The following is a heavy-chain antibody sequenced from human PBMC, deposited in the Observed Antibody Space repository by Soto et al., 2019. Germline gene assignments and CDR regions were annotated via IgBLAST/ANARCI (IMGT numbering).Heavy chain of an antibody. CDR3: TRWDGRCSGGSCFFDS. Sequence: EVQLVESGGGLVQSGGSLRLCCLASGFSLTPYWMSWVRQTPGKGLEWVAKINEDGSKRDYMESVEGRFTISRDNAKNSVSLQMVSLRVDDTAMYYCTRWDGRCSGGSCFFDSWGQGTLVTVSS. CDR1: GFSLTPYW. J-gene: IGHJ4*02. CDR2: INEDGSKR. V-gene: IGHV3-7*01. D-gene: IGHD2-15*01.